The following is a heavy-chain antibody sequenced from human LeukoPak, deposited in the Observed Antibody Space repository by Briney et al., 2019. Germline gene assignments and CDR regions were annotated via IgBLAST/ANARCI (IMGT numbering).Heavy chain of an antibody. J-gene: IGHJ6*02. CDR1: GFTFSSYG. CDR3: AKVLQYSSSKIHYYYYYGMDV. V-gene: IGHV3-30*18. Sequence: PRGSLRLSCAASGFTFSSYGMHWVRQAPGKGLEWVAVISYDGSNKYYADSVKGRFTISRDNSKNTLYLQMNSLRAEDTAVYYCAKVLQYSSSKIHYYYYYGMDVWGQGTTVTVSS. CDR2: ISYDGSNK. D-gene: IGHD6-6*01.